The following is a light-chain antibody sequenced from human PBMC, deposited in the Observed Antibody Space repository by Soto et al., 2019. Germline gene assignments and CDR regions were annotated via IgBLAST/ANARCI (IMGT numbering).Light chain of an antibody. CDR1: QSVSSRY. Sequence: ILLTQSPGTLSLSPGERATLSCRASQSVSSRYLSWYQQKPGQAPRLLMYGASSRVTGIPARFSGSGSGTDLTLTISRLEPEDFAVYYCQQDGSQPPYTCGQGTRLEIK. V-gene: IGKV3-20*01. CDR2: GAS. J-gene: IGKJ2*01. CDR3: QQDGSQPPYT.